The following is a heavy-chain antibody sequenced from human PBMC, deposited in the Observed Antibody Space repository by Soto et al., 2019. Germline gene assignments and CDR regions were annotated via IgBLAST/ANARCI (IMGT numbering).Heavy chain of an antibody. V-gene: IGHV3-74*01. CDR3: ARGIAKFYATDV. J-gene: IGHJ6*02. Sequence: EVQLVESGGGLVPPGGSLRLSCAGSGFTFSSYWMHWVRQAPGKGLVWVSRIKRDGSSTSYADSVKGRFTISRDNAENTQYPHMPSLSAEHKAVYYCARGIAKFYATDVWVHGTSVTVSS. CDR1: GFTFSSYW. CDR2: IKRDGSST.